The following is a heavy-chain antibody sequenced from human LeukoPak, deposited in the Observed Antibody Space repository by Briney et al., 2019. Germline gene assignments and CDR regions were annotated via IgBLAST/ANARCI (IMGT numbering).Heavy chain of an antibody. Sequence: PSETLSLTCTVSGGSISSSSYYWGWIRQPPGKGLEWIGSIYYSGSTYYNPTLKSRVTISVDTSKNQFSLKLSSVTAADTAVYYCARFLGGFDPWGQGTLVTVSS. CDR1: GGSISSSSYY. CDR2: IYYSGST. V-gene: IGHV4-39*07. D-gene: IGHD2/OR15-2a*01. CDR3: ARFLGGFDP. J-gene: IGHJ5*02.